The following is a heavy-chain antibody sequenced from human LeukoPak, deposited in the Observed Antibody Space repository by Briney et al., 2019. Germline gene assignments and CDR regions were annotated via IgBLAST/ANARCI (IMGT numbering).Heavy chain of an antibody. Sequence: GGSLRLSCAASGFTFSGYWMHWVRQAPGKGLVWVSRINSDGSSTSYADSVKGRFTISRDNAKNTLYLQMNSLRAEDTAVYYCARVKQWPVSFDYWGQGTLVTVSS. J-gene: IGHJ4*02. CDR3: ARVKQWPVSFDY. CDR2: INSDGSST. D-gene: IGHD6-19*01. CDR1: GFTFSGYW. V-gene: IGHV3-74*01.